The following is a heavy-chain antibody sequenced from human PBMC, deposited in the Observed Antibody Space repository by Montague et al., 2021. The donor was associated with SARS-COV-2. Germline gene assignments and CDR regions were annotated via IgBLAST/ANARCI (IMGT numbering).Heavy chain of an antibody. Sequence: SETLSLTCAISGGSFSNYYWSWIRQPPGKGLEWIGEVNQSGTTIYNPSVKSGVTISEDTSKNQFYLRLNSVTAADTAVYYCARGRRPVLLDGAGAAERAFDIWGQGTMVTVSS. D-gene: IGHD3-10*01. CDR3: ARGRRPVLLDGAGAAERAFDI. J-gene: IGHJ3*02. V-gene: IGHV4-34*01. CDR1: GGSFSNYY. CDR2: VNQSGTT.